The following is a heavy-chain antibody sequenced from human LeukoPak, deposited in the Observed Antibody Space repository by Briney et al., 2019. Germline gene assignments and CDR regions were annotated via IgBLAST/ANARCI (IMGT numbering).Heavy chain of an antibody. J-gene: IGHJ4*02. CDR2: MNPSTGDT. V-gene: IGHV1-8*01. CDR3: TRGSLSGSSRDY. Sequence: GASVKVSCKASGYTFTGYDINWVRQAIGQGLEWMGWMNPSTGDTGYAQKFQGRVTMTRNTSVDTAFMEPSGLGSEDTAVYYCTRGSLSGSSRDYWGQGTLVTVSS. D-gene: IGHD1-26*01. CDR1: GYTFTGYD.